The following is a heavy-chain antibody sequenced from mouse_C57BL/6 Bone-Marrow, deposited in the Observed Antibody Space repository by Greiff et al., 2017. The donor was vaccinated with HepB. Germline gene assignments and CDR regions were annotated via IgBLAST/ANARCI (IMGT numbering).Heavy chain of an antibody. CDR3: TRCGTTVVEGYFDY. J-gene: IGHJ2*01. CDR1: GYTFTSYW. D-gene: IGHD1-1*01. CDR2: IYPGSSDT. Sequence: VQLQQSGAVLARPGASVKMSCKASGYTFTSYWMNWVKQRPGQGLEWIGAIYPGSSDTSYNEKFKGKAKLTAVTSASTAYMELSSLTDEASAVYSGTRCGTTVVEGYFDYWGQGTTLTVSS. V-gene: IGHV1-5*01.